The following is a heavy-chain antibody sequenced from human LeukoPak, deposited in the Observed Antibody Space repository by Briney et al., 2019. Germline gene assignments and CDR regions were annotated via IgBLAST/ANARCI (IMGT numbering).Heavy chain of an antibody. J-gene: IGHJ4*02. Sequence: GGSLRLSCAASGFTFSNYAMHWVRQAPGQGLEWVAIISNDGSDERSADSVKGRFTISRDNAKNSLYLQMDSLRAEDTAVYYCARVIGSYGDSAYWGQGTLVTVSS. CDR3: ARVIGSYGDSAY. V-gene: IGHV3-30*07. CDR2: ISNDGSDE. D-gene: IGHD3-16*01. CDR1: GFTFSNYA.